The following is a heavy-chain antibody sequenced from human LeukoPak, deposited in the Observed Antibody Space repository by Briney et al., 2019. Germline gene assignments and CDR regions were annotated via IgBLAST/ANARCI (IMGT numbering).Heavy chain of an antibody. CDR1: GYTFTGYY. CDR3: ARGPSYSFDD. J-gene: IGHJ3*01. V-gene: IGHV1-2*02. Sequence: ASVKVSCKPSGYTFTGYYMHWVRQAPGQGLEWMGWINANTGGTDYAQKFQGRVTMTRDTSISTGYMDLSTLRSDDTAVYYCARGPSYSFDDWGQGTMVTVSS. CDR2: INANTGGT. D-gene: IGHD1-26*01.